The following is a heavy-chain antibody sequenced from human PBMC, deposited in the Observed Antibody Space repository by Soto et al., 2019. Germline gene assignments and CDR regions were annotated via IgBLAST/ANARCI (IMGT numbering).Heavy chain of an antibody. CDR3: VRPRPSGENYGMDV. D-gene: IGHD3-16*01. J-gene: IGHJ6*02. CDR2: LYTEGTT. Sequence: GGSLRLSGVASVLTFSHNYMAWVRQAPEMGLEWVSILYTEGTTYYADSLKGRFIISRDSSKNTLFLQMDSLRAEDTAVYYCVRPRPSGENYGMDVWGQGTTVTVSS. V-gene: IGHV3-53*01. CDR1: VLTFSHNY.